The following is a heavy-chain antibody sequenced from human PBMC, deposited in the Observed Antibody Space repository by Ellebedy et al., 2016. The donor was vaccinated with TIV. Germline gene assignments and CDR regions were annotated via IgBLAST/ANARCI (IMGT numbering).Heavy chain of an antibody. Sequence: PGGSLRLSCAASGFTFSSYAMSWVRQVPGKGLEWVSAISGSGGRTYYADSVKGRFTISRDNSKNTLYLQMNSLRAEDTAVYYCAKELSRGVGLPDYWGQGTLVTVSS. J-gene: IGHJ4*02. CDR2: ISGSGGRT. CDR1: GFTFSSYA. D-gene: IGHD1-26*01. CDR3: AKELSRGVGLPDY. V-gene: IGHV3-23*01.